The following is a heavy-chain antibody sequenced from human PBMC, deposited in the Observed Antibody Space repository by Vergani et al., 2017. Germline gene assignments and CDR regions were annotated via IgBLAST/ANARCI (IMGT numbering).Heavy chain of an antibody. D-gene: IGHD2-8*01. J-gene: IGHJ4*02. CDR1: GFTFSSYS. Sequence: EVQLVESGGGLVQPGGSLRLSCAASGFTFSSYSMNWVRQAPGKGLEWVSYISSSSSTIYYADSVKGRFTISRDNAKNSLYLQMNSLRAEDTAVYYCARGDCTNGVCGDYWGQGTLVTVSS. CDR2: ISSSSSTI. V-gene: IGHV3-48*04. CDR3: ARGDCTNGVCGDY.